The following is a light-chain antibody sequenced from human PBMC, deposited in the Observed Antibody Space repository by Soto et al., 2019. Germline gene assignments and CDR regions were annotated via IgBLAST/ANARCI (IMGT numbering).Light chain of an antibody. CDR3: QAYDSALTWT. J-gene: IGKJ1*01. Sequence: DIQMTQSPSSLSASVGDSVTITCRASQGISNYLAWYQQKPGKVPKLLIYATFTLQPGVPSRFSGSGSETDFTLTISSLQPEDVATYYCQAYDSALTWTFGQGTKVEIQ. V-gene: IGKV1-27*01. CDR2: ATF. CDR1: QGISNY.